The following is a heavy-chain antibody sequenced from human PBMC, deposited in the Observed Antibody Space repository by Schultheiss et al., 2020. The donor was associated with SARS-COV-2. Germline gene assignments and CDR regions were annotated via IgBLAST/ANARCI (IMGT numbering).Heavy chain of an antibody. CDR2: IIPNSGGT. Sequence: ASVKVSCKASGGTFSSYAISWVRQAPGQGLEWMGRIIPNSGGTNYAQKFQGRVTMTRDTSISTAYMELSRLRSEDTAVYYCARDGSAGYDYWGQGTLVTVSS. CDR1: GGTFSSYA. J-gene: IGHJ4*02. V-gene: IGHV1-2*02. D-gene: IGHD6-25*01. CDR3: ARDGSAGYDY.